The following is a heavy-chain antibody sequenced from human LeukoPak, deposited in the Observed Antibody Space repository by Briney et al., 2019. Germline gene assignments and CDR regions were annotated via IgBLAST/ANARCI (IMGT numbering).Heavy chain of an antibody. Sequence: GGSLRLSCAASGFTFSSYAMSWVRQAPGKGLEWVSGTTGSGASTYYSDSVKGRFAISRDNSKNTLYLQMNSLRAEDTAVFYFTLDRRFDYWGQGTLVSVSS. CDR3: TLDRRFDY. D-gene: IGHD3-16*02. CDR1: GFTFSSYA. V-gene: IGHV3-23*01. CDR2: TTGSGAST. J-gene: IGHJ4*02.